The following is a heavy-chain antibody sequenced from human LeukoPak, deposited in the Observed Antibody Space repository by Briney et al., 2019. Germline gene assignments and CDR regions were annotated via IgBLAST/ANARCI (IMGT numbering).Heavy chain of an antibody. V-gene: IGHV3-21*01. D-gene: IGHD3-3*01. CDR2: ISSSSSYI. Sequence: GGSLRLSCAASGFTFSSYSMNWVRQAPGKGLEWVSSISSSSSYIYYADSVKGRFTISRDNAKNSLYLQMNSLRAEDTAVYYCARARDLEGAFDIWGQGTMVTVSS. CDR1: GFTFSSYS. J-gene: IGHJ3*02. CDR3: ARARDLEGAFDI.